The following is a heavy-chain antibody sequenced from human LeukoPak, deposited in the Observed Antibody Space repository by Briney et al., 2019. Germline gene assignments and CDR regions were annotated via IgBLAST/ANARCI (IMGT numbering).Heavy chain of an antibody. J-gene: IGHJ4*02. D-gene: IGHD3-3*01. V-gene: IGHV4-34*01. CDR2: INHSGST. Sequence: SETLSLTCAVYGGSFSGYYWSWIRQPPGKGLEWIGEINHSGSTNYNPSLTSRVTISVETSKNQFSLMLSSVTAADTAVYYCAGSDFWSAYSFVYWGQGTLVTVSS. CDR1: GGSFSGYY. CDR3: AGSDFWSAYSFVY.